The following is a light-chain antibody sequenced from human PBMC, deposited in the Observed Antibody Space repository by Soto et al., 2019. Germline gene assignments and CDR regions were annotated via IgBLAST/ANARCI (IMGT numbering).Light chain of an antibody. V-gene: IGKV3D-15*01. CDR1: QSVGSY. CDR2: DAS. Sequence: EIVLTQSPATLSLSLGERASLSCRASQSVGSYLAWYQQKPGQAPRLLIYDASTRATGIPARFSGSGSGTEFTLTNNSLQSEDSAVYYCQQYNQWPITFGQGTRLE. CDR3: QQYNQWPIT. J-gene: IGKJ5*01.